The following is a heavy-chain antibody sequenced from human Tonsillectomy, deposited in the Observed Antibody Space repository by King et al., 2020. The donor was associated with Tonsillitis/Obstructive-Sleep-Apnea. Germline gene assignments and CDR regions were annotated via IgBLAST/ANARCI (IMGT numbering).Heavy chain of an antibody. CDR3: VRPLPSFYDSSGQY. D-gene: IGHD3-22*01. V-gene: IGHV3-64D*06. CDR1: GFTFRTYT. CDR2: IISDAIGT. Sequence: EVQLVESGGGLVQPGGSLRLSCSASGFTFRTYTMHWVRQAPGKGLEYVSAIISDAIGTYYADSVRGRFTISRDNSKNTLYLQMSSLRAEDTAVYYCVRPLPSFYDSSGQYGGQGTLVTVSS. J-gene: IGHJ4*02.